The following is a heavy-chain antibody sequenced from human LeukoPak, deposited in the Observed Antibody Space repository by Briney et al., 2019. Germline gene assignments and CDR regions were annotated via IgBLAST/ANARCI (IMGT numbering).Heavy chain of an antibody. CDR3: ARAKYYDSRGYSVREAYDI. Sequence: PGGSLRLSCTASGFTFSSYTMHWVRRAPGKGLEWVAVISHDGNIKYHADSMKDRFTISRDNSRNTPYLQMNNLRPEDTAVYSCARAKYYDSRGYSVREAYDIWGQGTMVTVSS. J-gene: IGHJ3*02. CDR1: GFTFSSYT. CDR2: ISHDGNIK. D-gene: IGHD3-22*01. V-gene: IGHV3-30*04.